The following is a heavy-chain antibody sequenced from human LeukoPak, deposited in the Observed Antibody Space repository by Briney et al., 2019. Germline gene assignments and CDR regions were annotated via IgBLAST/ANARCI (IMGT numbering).Heavy chain of an antibody. J-gene: IGHJ4*02. Sequence: PSETLSLTCTVSGGSITSYYWSWIRQPPGKGLEWMGYIYSSGSTNYNPSLKSRVTISVDTSRNQFSLKLNSVTAADAAVYFCARHYYDRSGSYSFDYWGQGALVTVSS. CDR2: IYSSGST. CDR3: ARHYYDRSGSYSFDY. V-gene: IGHV4-59*08. CDR1: GGSITSYY. D-gene: IGHD3-22*01.